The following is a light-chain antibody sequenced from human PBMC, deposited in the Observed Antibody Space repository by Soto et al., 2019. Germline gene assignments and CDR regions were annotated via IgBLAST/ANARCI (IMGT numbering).Light chain of an antibody. CDR3: QTWGTGILV. Sequence: QSVLTQSPSASASLGASVKLTCTLSSGHSSYAIAWHQQQPEKGPRYLMKLNSDDSHSKGDGIPDRFSGSSSGAERYLTISSLQSEDEADYYCQTWGTGILVFGGGTKLTVL. CDR1: SGHSSYA. J-gene: IGLJ2*01. CDR2: LNSDDSH. V-gene: IGLV4-69*01.